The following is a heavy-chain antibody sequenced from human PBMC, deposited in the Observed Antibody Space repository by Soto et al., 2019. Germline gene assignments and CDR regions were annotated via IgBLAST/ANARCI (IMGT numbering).Heavy chain of an antibody. Sequence: PRLSCAASGFTFSSYAMSWVRQAPGKGLEWVSAISGSGGSTYYADSVKGRFTISRDNSKNTLYLQMNSLRAEDTAVYYCAKLSSSWYSYNWFDPWGQGTLVTVS. J-gene: IGHJ5*02. CDR1: GFTFSSYA. D-gene: IGHD6-13*01. CDR2: ISGSGGST. CDR3: AKLSSSWYSYNWFDP. V-gene: IGHV3-23*01.